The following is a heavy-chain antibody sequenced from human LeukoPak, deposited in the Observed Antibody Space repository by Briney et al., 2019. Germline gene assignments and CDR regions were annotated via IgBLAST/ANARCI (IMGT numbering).Heavy chain of an antibody. Sequence: SETLSLTCTVSGGAISTYYWTWIRQPPGKELEWIGYVYYSGSTNSNPSLNTRVTMSVDMSKNHFSLNLNSVTAADTAVSYCARAGGYNTNALDSWGPGTLVTVSS. CDR2: VYYSGST. D-gene: IGHD2-8*01. V-gene: IGHV4-59*08. CDR3: ARAGGYNTNALDS. J-gene: IGHJ4*02. CDR1: GGAISTYY.